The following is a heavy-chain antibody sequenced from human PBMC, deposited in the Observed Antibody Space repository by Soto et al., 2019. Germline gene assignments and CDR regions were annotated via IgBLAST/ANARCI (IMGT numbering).Heavy chain of an antibody. CDR1: GGSFSGYY. CDR2: IHHSGST. J-gene: IGHJ3*02. D-gene: IGHD6-13*01. V-gene: IGHV4-34*01. Sequence: SETLSLTCAVYGGSFSGYYWSWIRQPPGKGLEWIGNIHHSGSTNYNPSLKNRVTISVDTSKNRFSLKLTSVSAADTAIYYCARPVGVEQQLVHDALAIWGQGTLVTVSS. CDR3: ARPVGVEQQLVHDALAI.